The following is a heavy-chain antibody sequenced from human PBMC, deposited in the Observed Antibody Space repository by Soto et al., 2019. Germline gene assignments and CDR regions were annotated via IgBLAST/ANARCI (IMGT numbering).Heavy chain of an antibody. CDR3: ARDRGSGYDPGEY. J-gene: IGHJ4*02. Sequence: QVQLVQSGAEVKKPGSSVKVSCKASGDTFTIFAISWVRQAPGQGLEWMGGIIPTIGTTNYAQRIQGRITITGDESTGTAYMELSSLKSEDTAVYYCARDRGSGYDPGEYWGQGTLVTVSS. CDR1: GDTFTIFA. V-gene: IGHV1-69*12. CDR2: IIPTIGTT. D-gene: IGHD5-12*01.